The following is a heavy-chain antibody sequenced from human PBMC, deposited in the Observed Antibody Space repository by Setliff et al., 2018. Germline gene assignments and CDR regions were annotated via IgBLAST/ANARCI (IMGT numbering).Heavy chain of an antibody. V-gene: IGHV3-30*02. Sequence: GGSLRLSCTTSGFTFGDYTMTWVRQAPGKGLEWVAFIRYDGSNKYYADSVKGRFTTSRDNSKNTLYLQMNSLRAEDTAVYYCARDPIAAAGLYYYYYYMDVWGKGTTVTVSS. CDR1: GFTFGDYT. CDR2: IRYDGSNK. D-gene: IGHD6-13*01. J-gene: IGHJ6*03. CDR3: ARDPIAAAGLYYYYYYMDV.